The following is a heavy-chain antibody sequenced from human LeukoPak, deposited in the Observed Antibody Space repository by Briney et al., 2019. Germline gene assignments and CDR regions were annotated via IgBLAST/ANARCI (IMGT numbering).Heavy chain of an antibody. CDR1: GGSISSYSYY. V-gene: IGHV4-39*01. J-gene: IGHJ4*02. CDR3: ARWRGLRPFDS. CDR2: FYYSGST. Sequence: SETLSLTCTVSGGSISSYSYYWGWIRQPPGKGLEWIGSFYYSGSTYYNPSLKSRVTISVDTSKSQFSLKLSSVTAADTAVYYCARWRGLRPFDSWGQGILVTVSS. D-gene: IGHD5-12*01.